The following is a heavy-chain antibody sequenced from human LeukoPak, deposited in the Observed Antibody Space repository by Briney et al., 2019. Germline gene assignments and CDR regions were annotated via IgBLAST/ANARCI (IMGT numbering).Heavy chain of an antibody. CDR2: VCSSGSA. Sequence: PSETLSLTCSVSGGSISSGRFYWNWIRQPAGTGLEWLGHVCSSGSAKYNPSLKSRVTISLDTSKNQFSLKLNSVTADDTAVYYCSRGPENPLNWYFDLWGRGTLVTVSS. CDR3: SRGPENPLNWYFDL. J-gene: IGHJ2*01. D-gene: IGHD1-14*01. V-gene: IGHV4-61*09. CDR1: GGSISSGRFY.